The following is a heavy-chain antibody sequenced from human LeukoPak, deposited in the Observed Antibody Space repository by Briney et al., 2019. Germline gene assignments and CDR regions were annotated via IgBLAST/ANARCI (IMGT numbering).Heavy chain of an antibody. CDR1: GFTFSSYS. V-gene: IGHV3-21*01. Sequence: PGGSLRLSSAASGFTFSSYSMNWVRQAPGKGLEWVSSISSSSSYIYYADSVKGRFTISRDNAKNSLYLQMNSLRAEDTAVYYCAREKDTAMVRNIDYWGQGTLVTVSS. CDR2: ISSSSSYI. CDR3: AREKDTAMVRNIDY. J-gene: IGHJ4*02. D-gene: IGHD5-18*01.